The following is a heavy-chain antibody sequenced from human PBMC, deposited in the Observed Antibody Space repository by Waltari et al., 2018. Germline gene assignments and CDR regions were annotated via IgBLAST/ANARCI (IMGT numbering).Heavy chain of an antibody. V-gene: IGHV1-46*01. CDR3: ARDRRIAARTSHYYYYMDV. Sequence: QVQLVQSGAEVKKPGASVKVSCKASGYTFTSYYMHWVRQAPGQGLEWMGIINPSGGSTSYAQKFQGRVTMTRDTSTSTVYMELSSLRSEDTAVYYCARDRRIAARTSHYYYYMDVWGKGTTVTVSS. CDR1: GYTFTSYY. CDR2: INPSGGST. D-gene: IGHD6-6*01. J-gene: IGHJ6*03.